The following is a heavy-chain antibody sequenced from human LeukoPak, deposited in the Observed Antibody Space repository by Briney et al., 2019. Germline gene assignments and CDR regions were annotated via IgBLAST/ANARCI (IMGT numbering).Heavy chain of an antibody. D-gene: IGHD2-2*02. V-gene: IGHV7-4-1*02. CDR2: INTNTGNP. Sequence: ASVKVSCKASGYTFTSYAMNWVRQAPGQGLEWMGWINTNTGNPTYAQGFTGRFVFTLDTSVSTAYLQISSLKAEDTAVYYCARVWGSQYQLLNLFDYWGQGTLVTVSS. CDR3: ARVWGSQYQLLNLFDY. J-gene: IGHJ4*02. CDR1: GYTFTSYA.